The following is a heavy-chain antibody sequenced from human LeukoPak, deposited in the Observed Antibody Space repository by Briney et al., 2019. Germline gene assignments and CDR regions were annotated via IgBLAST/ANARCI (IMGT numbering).Heavy chain of an antibody. CDR1: GFTFTTYS. D-gene: IGHD3-9*01. J-gene: IGHJ4*02. CDR2: ISSSSSTI. Sequence: PGGSLRLSCAASGFTFTTYSMNWVRQAPGKGLEWVSYISSSSSTIYCADSVKGRFTISRDNVKNSLYLQMNSLGDEDTAVYYCARDRRYDALTGYYNYYFDYWGLGTLVTVSS. CDR3: ARDRRYDALTGYYNYYFDY. V-gene: IGHV3-48*02.